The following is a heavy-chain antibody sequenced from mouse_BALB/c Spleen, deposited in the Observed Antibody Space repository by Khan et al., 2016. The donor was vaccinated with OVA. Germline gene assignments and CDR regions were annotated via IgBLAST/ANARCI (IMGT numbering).Heavy chain of an antibody. CDR3: ARGDYYGSSSFAY. CDR1: GYSFTGYY. D-gene: IGHD1-1*01. J-gene: IGHJ3*01. V-gene: IGHV1S34*01. Sequence: LVKTGASVKISYKASGYSFTGYYMHWVKQIPGKSLEWMGYISCYNGATSYNQKFKGKSTFTVDTSASTAYMQFNSLTSEDSAVYYGARGDYYGSSSFAYWGQGTLVTVSA. CDR2: ISCYNGAT.